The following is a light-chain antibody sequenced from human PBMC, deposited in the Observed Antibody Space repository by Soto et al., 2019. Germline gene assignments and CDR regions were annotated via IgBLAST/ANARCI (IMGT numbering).Light chain of an antibody. V-gene: IGLV4-60*02. CDR3: ETWDSNNWV. Sequence: QSVLTQSSSASASLGSSVKLTCTLSSGHSTYIIAWHQQQPGKAPRYLMRLEESGSYNKGSGVPDRFSGSSSGADRYLTISNLQFEDEADYYCETWDSNNWVFGGGTKLTVL. CDR1: SGHSTYI. J-gene: IGLJ3*02. CDR2: LEESGSY.